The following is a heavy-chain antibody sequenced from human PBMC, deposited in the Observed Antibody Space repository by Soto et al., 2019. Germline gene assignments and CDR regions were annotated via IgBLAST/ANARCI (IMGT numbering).Heavy chain of an antibody. J-gene: IGHJ4*02. D-gene: IGHD6-13*01. V-gene: IGHV4-39*01. CDR2: IYYSGST. CDR3: ARYSRKWYMADY. Sequence: SSETLSLTCTVSGGSISSSSYHWGWIRQPPGKGLEWIGSIYYSGSTYYNPSLKSRVTISVDTSKNQFSLKLSSVTAADTAVYYCARYSRKWYMADYWGQGTLVTVSS. CDR1: GGSISSSSYH.